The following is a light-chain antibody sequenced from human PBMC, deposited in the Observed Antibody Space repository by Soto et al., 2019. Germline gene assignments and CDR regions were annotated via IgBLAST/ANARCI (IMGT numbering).Light chain of an antibody. CDR2: TDN. CDR1: SSNIGINT. J-gene: IGLJ1*01. CDR3: GAWDESLNGYV. V-gene: IGLV1-44*01. Sequence: QSALTQPPSASGTPGQRVTIPCPGGSSNIGINTVNWYQQLPGTAPKVLIYTDNERPSGVPDRFSGSKSGTSASLAINGLQSGDEADYYCGAWDESLNGYVFRTGTKVTVL.